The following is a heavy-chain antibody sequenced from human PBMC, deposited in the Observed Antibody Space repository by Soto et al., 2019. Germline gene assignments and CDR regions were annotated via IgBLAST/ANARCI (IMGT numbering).Heavy chain of an antibody. V-gene: IGHV6-1*01. CDR2: TYYRSKWYN. CDR1: GDSVSSNSAX. D-gene: IGHD1-7*01. Sequence: VQLQXSGPGLVKPSQTLSLTCAISGDSVSSNSAXWNWIRQSPSRGLEWLGRTYYRSKWYNDYAVSVXXXXXXXXXXXXXXXXXXXXXXXPEDTAVYYCARARVLTGTPFDFWGQGTLVTVSS. CDR3: ARARVLTGTPFDF. J-gene: IGHJ4*02.